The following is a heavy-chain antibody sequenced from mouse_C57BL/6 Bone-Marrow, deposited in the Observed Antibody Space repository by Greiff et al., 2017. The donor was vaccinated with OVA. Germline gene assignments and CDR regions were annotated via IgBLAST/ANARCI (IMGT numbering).Heavy chain of an antibody. D-gene: IGHD2-4*01. V-gene: IGHV1-76*01. CDR1: GYTFTDYY. CDR2: IYPGSGNT. CDR3: ASYDFWYFDV. J-gene: IGHJ1*03. Sequence: LVASGAELVRPGASVKLSCKASGYTFTDYYINWVKQRPGQGLEWIARIYPGSGNTYYNEKFKGKATLTAEKSSSTAYMQLSSLTSEDSAVYFCASYDFWYFDVWGTGTTVTVSS.